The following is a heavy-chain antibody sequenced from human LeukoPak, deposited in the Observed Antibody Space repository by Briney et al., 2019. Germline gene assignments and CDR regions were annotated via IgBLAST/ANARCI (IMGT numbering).Heavy chain of an antibody. CDR3: ARDDSSDPHYYYYYYMDV. CDR2: INPSGGST. Sequence: ASVKVSCKASGYTFTSYYMHWVRQAPGQGLEWVGIINPSGGSTSYAQKFQGRVTMTRDTSTSTVYMELSSLRSEDTAVYYCARDDSSDPHYYYYYYMDVWGKGTTVTVSS. J-gene: IGHJ6*03. CDR1: GYTFTSYY. D-gene: IGHD4-11*01. V-gene: IGHV1-46*01.